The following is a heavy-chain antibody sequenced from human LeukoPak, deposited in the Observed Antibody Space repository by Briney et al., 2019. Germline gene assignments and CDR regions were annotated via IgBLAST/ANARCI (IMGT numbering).Heavy chain of an antibody. J-gene: IGHJ4*02. Sequence: GGSLRLSCAASGFTFSSYAMSWVRQAPGKGLEWVSAISGSGGSTYYADSVKGRFTISRDNSKNTLYLQMNSLEAEDTAVYYCAKVVASGYCSGGSCYSSLDYWGQGTLVTVSS. CDR3: AKVVASGYCSGGSCYSSLDY. V-gene: IGHV3-23*01. CDR2: ISGSGGST. D-gene: IGHD2-15*01. CDR1: GFTFSSYA.